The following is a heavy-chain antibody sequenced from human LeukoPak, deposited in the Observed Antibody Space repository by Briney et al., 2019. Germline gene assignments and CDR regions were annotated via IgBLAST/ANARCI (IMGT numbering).Heavy chain of an antibody. D-gene: IGHD3-22*01. V-gene: IGHV3-33*08. J-gene: IGHJ4*02. CDR1: GFTFSSYS. CDR3: ARDPGQISMIVVVDY. CDR2: IWYDGSNK. Sequence: PGGSLRLSCATSGFTFSSYSMNWVRQAPGKGLEWVAVIWYDGSNKYYADSVKGRFTISRDNSKNTLYLQMNSLRAEDTAVYYCARDPGQISMIVVVDYWGQGTLVTVSS.